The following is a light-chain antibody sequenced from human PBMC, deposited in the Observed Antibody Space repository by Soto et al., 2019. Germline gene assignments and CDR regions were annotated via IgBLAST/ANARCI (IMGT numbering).Light chain of an antibody. Sequence: EIVLTQSPGTLSLSPGERATLSCRASQSVYSSHLAWYRQKPGQVPRLLIYDASSRATGIPDRFSGSGSGTDFTLTISRLEPEDFAVYYCQQYHSAPCTFGPATKVDIK. J-gene: IGKJ3*01. CDR2: DAS. CDR3: QQYHSAPCT. V-gene: IGKV3-20*01. CDR1: QSVYSSH.